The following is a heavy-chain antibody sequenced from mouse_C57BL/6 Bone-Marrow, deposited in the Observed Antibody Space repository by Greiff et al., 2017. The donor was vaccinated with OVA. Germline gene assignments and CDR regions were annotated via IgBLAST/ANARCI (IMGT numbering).Heavy chain of an antibody. V-gene: IGHV1-22*01. Sequence: EVQRVESGPELVKPGASVKMSCKASGYTFTDYNMHWVKQSHGKSLEWIGYINPNNGGTSYNQKFKGKATLTVNKSSSTAYMELRSLTSEDSAVYYCAREDVGYYGYWGQGTTLTVSS. J-gene: IGHJ2*01. D-gene: IGHD1-1*01. CDR2: INPNNGGT. CDR1: GYTFTDYN. CDR3: AREDVGYYGY.